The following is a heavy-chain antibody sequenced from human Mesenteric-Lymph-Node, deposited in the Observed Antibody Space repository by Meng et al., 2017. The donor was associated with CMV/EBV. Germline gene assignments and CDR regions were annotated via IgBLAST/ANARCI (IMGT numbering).Heavy chain of an antibody. CDR1: GFTFSSYG. J-gene: IGHJ6*02. D-gene: IGHD6-13*01. V-gene: IGHV3-74*01. CDR2: INSDGSST. CDR3: ARGSSPGDYYYYGMDV. Sequence: GGSLRLSCAASGFTFSSYGMSWVRQAPGKGLVWVSRINSDGSSTSYADSVKGRFTISRDNAKNTLYLQMNSLRAEDTAVYYCARGSSPGDYYYYGMDVWGQGTTVTVSS.